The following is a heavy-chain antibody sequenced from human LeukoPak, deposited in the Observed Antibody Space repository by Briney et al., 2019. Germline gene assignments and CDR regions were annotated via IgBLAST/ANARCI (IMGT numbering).Heavy chain of an antibody. CDR1: GYTFTSYG. J-gene: IGHJ4*02. CDR2: ISAYNGNT. V-gene: IGHV1-18*04. CDR3: AREPPSPYYDILTGYYPFDY. Sequence: ASVKVSCKASGYTFTSYGISWVRQAPGQGLEWMGWISAYNGNTNYAQKLQGRVTMTTDTSTSTAYMELRSLRSDDTAVYYCAREPPSPYYDILTGYYPFDYWGQRTLVTVSS. D-gene: IGHD3-9*01.